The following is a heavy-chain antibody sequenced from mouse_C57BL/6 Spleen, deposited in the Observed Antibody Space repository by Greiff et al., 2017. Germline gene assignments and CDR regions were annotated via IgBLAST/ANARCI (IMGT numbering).Heavy chain of an antibody. CDR3: ARRLTGPYYFDY. D-gene: IGHD4-1*01. Sequence: VQLQQSGAELVKPGASVKMSCKASGYTFTSYWITWVKQRPGQGLEWIGDIYPGSGSTNYNEKFKSKATLTVDTSSSTAYMQLSSLTSEDSAVYYCARRLTGPYYFDYWGQGTTLTVSS. J-gene: IGHJ2*01. CDR1: GYTFTSYW. V-gene: IGHV1-55*01. CDR2: IYPGSGST.